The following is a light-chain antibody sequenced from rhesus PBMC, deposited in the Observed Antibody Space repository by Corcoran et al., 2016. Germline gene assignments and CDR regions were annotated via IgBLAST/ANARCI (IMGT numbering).Light chain of an antibody. V-gene: IGKV1-33*01. CDR1: QGISKA. CDR3: LQYGNWPLT. J-gene: IGKJ4*01. Sequence: DIHMTQSPSSLSASVGDKVTITCRASQGISKALAWYQQKPGKAPKILSYDASNLQRGVQSRFSGSGSGTDFTLTINSLEPEDVAVYYCLQYGNWPLTFGGGTKVELK. CDR2: DAS.